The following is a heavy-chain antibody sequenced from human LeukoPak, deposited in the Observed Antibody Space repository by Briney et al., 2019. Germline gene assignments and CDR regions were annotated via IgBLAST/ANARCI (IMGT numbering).Heavy chain of an antibody. CDR3: ARRSSGWWSLDY. V-gene: IGHV4-59*01. CDR1: GCSISSYY. Sequence: PSETLSLTCTASGCSISSYYWNWIRQPPGKGLEWIGYIYHSGSTNYNPPLKSRVTISVDTSKHQFALKLSSVTDADTAVYYCARRSSGWWSLDYWGQGTLVTVSS. D-gene: IGHD6-19*01. CDR2: IYHSGST. J-gene: IGHJ4*02.